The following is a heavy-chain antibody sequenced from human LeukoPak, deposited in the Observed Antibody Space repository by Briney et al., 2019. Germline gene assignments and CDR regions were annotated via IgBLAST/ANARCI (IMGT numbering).Heavy chain of an antibody. D-gene: IGHD4-23*01. CDR3: ARLRDGGNPYFDY. CDR1: GGSISSYY. V-gene: IGHV4-59*08. CDR2: IYYSGST. Sequence: PSETLSLTCTVSGGSISSYYWSWIRQPPGKGLEWIGYIYYSGSTNYNPSLKSRVTISVDTSKNQFSLKLSSVTAADTAVYYCARLRDGGNPYFDYWGQGTLVTVSS. J-gene: IGHJ4*02.